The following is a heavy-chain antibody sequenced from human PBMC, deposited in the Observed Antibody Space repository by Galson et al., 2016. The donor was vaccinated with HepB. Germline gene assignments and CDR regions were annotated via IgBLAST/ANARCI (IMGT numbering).Heavy chain of an antibody. J-gene: IGHJ4*02. CDR1: GFSLSTSGMC. D-gene: IGHD3-3*01. V-gene: IGHV2-70*11. CDR2: IDWNDNK. CDR3: ARTLSDYDFWSGFYD. Sequence: PALVKPTQTLTLTCTFSGFSLSTSGMCVNWIRQPPGKALEWLARIDWNDNKYYSTSLRTRLTISKDTSKNQVVLTMTNMGPVDTATFYCARTLSDYDFWSGFYDWGQGTLVTVSS.